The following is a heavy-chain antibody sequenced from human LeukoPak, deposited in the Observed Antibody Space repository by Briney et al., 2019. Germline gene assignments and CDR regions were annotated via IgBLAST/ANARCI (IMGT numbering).Heavy chain of an antibody. CDR2: IVVGSGNT. CDR1: GFTFTSSA. D-gene: IGHD1-26*01. V-gene: IGHV1-58*02. J-gene: IGHJ3*02. Sequence: SVKVSCKASGFTFTSSAMQWVRQARGQRLEWIGWIVVGSGNTNYAQKFQERVTITRDMSTSTAYMELSSLRSEDTAVYYCAASFIVGATVDAFDIWGQGTMVTVSS. CDR3: AASFIVGATVDAFDI.